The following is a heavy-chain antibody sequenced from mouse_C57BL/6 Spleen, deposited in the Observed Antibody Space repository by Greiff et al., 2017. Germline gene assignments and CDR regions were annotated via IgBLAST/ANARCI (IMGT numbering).Heavy chain of an antibody. CDR1: GYTFTSYW. CDR2: IDPSDSYT. J-gene: IGHJ4*01. CDR3: AREDGNYGDYYAMDD. D-gene: IGHD2-1*01. V-gene: IGHV1-50*01. Sequence: VQLQQPGAELVKPGASVKLSCKASGYTFTSYWMQWVKQRPGQGLEWIGEIDPSDSYTNYNQKFKGKATLTVDTSSSTAYMQLSSLTSEDAAVYYCAREDGNYGDYYAMDDWGQGTSVTVSS.